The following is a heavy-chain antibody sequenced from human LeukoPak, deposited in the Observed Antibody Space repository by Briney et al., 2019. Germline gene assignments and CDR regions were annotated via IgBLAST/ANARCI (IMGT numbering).Heavy chain of an antibody. CDR1: GFAFSTYD. Sequence: GGSLRLSCAASGFAFSTYDMSWVRQAPGKGLEWVAVISYDGSNKYYADSVKGRFTISRDNSKNTLYLQMNSLRAEDTAVYYCAKVYYYDSEGLDYWGQGTLVTVSS. CDR2: ISYDGSNK. J-gene: IGHJ4*02. D-gene: IGHD3-22*01. V-gene: IGHV3-30*18. CDR3: AKVYYYDSEGLDY.